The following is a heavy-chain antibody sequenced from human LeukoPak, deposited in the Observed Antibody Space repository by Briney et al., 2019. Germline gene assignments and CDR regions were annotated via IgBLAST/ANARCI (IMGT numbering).Heavy chain of an antibody. CDR1: GGSISSYY. CDR3: ARDALGGSGSYFYYYYYYGMDV. J-gene: IGHJ6*02. D-gene: IGHD3-10*01. CDR2: IYTSGST. V-gene: IGHV4-4*07. Sequence: PSETLSLTCTVSGGSISSYYWSWIRQPAGKGLGWIGRIYTSGSTNYNPSLKSRVTMSVDTSKNQFSLKLSSVTAADTAVHYCARDALGGSGSYFYYYYYYGMDVWGQGTTVTVSS.